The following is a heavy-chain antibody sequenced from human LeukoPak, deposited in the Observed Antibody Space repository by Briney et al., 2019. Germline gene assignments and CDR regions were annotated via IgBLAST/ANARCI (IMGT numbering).Heavy chain of an antibody. J-gene: IGHJ6*03. CDR3: ARADYGSGSYSNYYYYYMDV. V-gene: IGHV3-21*01. D-gene: IGHD3-10*01. CDR2: ISSSSSYI. Sequence: GGSLRLSCAASGLTFSSYSMNWVRQAPGKGLEWVSSISSSSSYIYYADSVKGRFTIPRDNAKNSLYLQMNSLRAEDTAVYYCARADYGSGSYSNYYYYYMDVWGKGTTVTVSS. CDR1: GLTFSSYS.